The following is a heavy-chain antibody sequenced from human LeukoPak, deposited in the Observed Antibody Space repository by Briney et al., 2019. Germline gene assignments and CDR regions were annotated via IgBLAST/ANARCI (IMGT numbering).Heavy chain of an antibody. Sequence: ASVKVSCKASGYTFTSYGISWVRQAPGQGLEWMGWISAYNGNTNYAQKLQGRVTMTTDTSTSTAYMELRSLRSDDTAVYYCARGAGDYDFWSGYYVYYYYYGKDVWGQGTTVTVSS. CDR1: GYTFTSYG. CDR3: ARGAGDYDFWSGYYVYYYYYGKDV. J-gene: IGHJ6*02. V-gene: IGHV1-18*01. CDR2: ISAYNGNT. D-gene: IGHD3-3*01.